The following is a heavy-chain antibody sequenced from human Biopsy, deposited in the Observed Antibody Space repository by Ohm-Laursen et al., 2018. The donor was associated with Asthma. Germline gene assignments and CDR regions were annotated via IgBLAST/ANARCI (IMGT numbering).Heavy chain of an antibody. D-gene: IGHD1-1*01. CDR3: VRDGTDDAFDI. J-gene: IGHJ3*02. Sequence: GESLRISCKASGFSFSNFAIHWVRQAPGKGLEWVGVISKDASTQDYADSVKGRFTMARDNSKNTLDLQMNSLREEDTAVYYCVRDGTDDAFDIWGQGTVVSVSS. V-gene: IGHV3-30*01. CDR1: GFSFSNFA. CDR2: ISKDASTQ.